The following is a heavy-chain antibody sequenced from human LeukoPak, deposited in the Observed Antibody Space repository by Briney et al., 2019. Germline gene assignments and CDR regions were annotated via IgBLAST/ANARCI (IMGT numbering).Heavy chain of an antibody. V-gene: IGHV3-30-3*01. J-gene: IGHJ3*02. CDR1: KSSLSAWA. CDR3: AREGIAVAGAFDI. CDR2: ISYDGSNK. Sequence: GKSLRLSCAAAKSSLSAWAMHWVRQAPGKGLEWVAVISYDGSNKYYADSVKGRFTISRDNSKNTLYLQMNSLRAEDTAVYYCAREGIAVAGAFDIWGQGTMVTVSS. D-gene: IGHD6-19*01.